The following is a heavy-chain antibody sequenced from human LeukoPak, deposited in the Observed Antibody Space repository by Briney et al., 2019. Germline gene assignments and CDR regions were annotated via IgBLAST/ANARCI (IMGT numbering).Heavy chain of an antibody. CDR1: GFTFSSSG. CDR2: ISSTSSLI. V-gene: IGHV3-21*01. J-gene: IGHJ4*02. D-gene: IGHD6-19*01. Sequence: GGSLRLSCAASGFTFSSSGMHWVRQPPGKGLEWVSSISSTSSLIWYADSLKGRFTISRDNAKNSLYLQMDSLRAEDTAVYYCARYNSGWNDYWGQGTLVTVSS. CDR3: ARYNSGWNDY.